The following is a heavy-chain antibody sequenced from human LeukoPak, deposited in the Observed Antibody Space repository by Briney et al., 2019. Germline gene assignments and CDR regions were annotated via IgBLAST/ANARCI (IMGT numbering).Heavy chain of an antibody. CDR2: ISSSTSYI. J-gene: IGHJ4*02. V-gene: IGHV3-21*01. CDR3: ARDYGGSSPFDY. Sequence: GGSLRLSCAASGFIFSTYSMNWVRQAPGKGLEWVSSISSSTSYIYYADSVKGRFTISRDNAKNSLYLQMNSLRAEDTAVYYCARDYGGSSPFDYWGQGTLVTVSS. D-gene: IGHD4-23*01. CDR1: GFIFSTYS.